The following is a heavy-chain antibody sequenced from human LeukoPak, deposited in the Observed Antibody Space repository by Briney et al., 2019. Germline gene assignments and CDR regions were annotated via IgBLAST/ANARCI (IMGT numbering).Heavy chain of an antibody. CDR1: GGSISSYY. V-gene: IGHV4-59*01. CDR2: IYYSGST. J-gene: IGHJ5*02. CDR3: ARDQGCSSTSCYDWFDP. Sequence: PSETLSLTCTVSGGSISSYYWSWIRQPPGMGLEWIGYIYYSGSTNYNPSLKSRVTISVDTSKNQFSLKLSSVTAADTAVYYCARDQGCSSTSCYDWFDPWGQGTLVTVSS. D-gene: IGHD2-2*01.